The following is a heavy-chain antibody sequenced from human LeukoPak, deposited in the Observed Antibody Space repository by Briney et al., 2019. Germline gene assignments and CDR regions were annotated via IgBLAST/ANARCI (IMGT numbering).Heavy chain of an antibody. D-gene: IGHD3-16*02. J-gene: IGHJ4*02. CDR3: ARDQNDYVWGSYLYTPLGY. V-gene: IGHV1-18*01. CDR2: ISAYNGNT. CDR1: GYTFTSYG. Sequence: ASVKVSCKASGYTFTSYGISWVRQAPGQGLEWMGWISAYNGNTNYAQKLQGRVTMTTDTSTSTAYMELRSLRSDDTAVYYCARDQNDYVWGSYLYTPLGYWGQGTLVTVSS.